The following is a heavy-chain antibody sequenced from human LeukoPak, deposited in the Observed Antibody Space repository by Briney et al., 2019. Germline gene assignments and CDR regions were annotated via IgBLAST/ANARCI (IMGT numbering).Heavy chain of an antibody. CDR2: IFYSGST. CDR1: GGSISTSSYY. J-gene: IGHJ6*03. V-gene: IGHV4-39*07. D-gene: IGHD1-26*01. CDR3: AKIGGSFYFYYYMDV. Sequence: SETLSLTCTVSGGSISTSSYYWGWVRQPPGKGLEWIGNIFYSGSTYYSPSLKSRFTISLDTSRNQFSLKLNSVTAADTAVYYCAKIGGSFYFYYYMDVWGKGTTVTVSS.